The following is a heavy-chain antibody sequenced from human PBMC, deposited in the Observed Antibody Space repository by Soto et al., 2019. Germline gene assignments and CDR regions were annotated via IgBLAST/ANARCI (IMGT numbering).Heavy chain of an antibody. D-gene: IGHD4-17*01. Sequence: EVQLVESGGGLVQPGGSLRLSCAASGFTVSSNYMSWVRQALGKGLEWVSVTYSGGSTYYADSVKGRFTISRHNSKNTLYLQMSSLRAEDTAVYYCARDYGDFAFDIWGQGTMVTVSS. CDR3: ARDYGDFAFDI. J-gene: IGHJ3*02. CDR1: GFTVSSNY. V-gene: IGHV3-53*04. CDR2: TYSGGST.